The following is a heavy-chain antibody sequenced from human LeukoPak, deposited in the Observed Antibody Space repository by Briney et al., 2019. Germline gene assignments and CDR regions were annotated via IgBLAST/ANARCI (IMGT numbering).Heavy chain of an antibody. CDR2: ISGSGGST. CDR3: AKGVTFGGVIAMYYFDY. V-gene: IGHV3-23*01. J-gene: IGHJ4*02. CDR1: GFTFSSYA. D-gene: IGHD3-16*02. Sequence: GGSLRLSCAATGFTFSSYAMRWVRQAPGKGLEWVSGISGSGGSTNYADSVKGRFTISRDNCKNSLYLQMNSLSAQDTAVYYCAKGVTFGGVIAMYYFDYWGQGTLVTVSS.